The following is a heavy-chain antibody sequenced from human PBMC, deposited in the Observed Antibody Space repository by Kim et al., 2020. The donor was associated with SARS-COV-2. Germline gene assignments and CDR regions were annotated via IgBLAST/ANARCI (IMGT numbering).Heavy chain of an antibody. CDR3: ARERGWFDP. CDR2: GST. Sequence: GSTNYNPSLESRVTISVDTSKNQFSLKLSSVTAADTAVYYCARERGWFDPWGQGTLVTVSS. V-gene: IGHV4-61*02. J-gene: IGHJ5*02.